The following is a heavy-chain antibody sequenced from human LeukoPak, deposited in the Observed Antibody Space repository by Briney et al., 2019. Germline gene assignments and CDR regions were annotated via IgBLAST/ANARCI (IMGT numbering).Heavy chain of an antibody. CDR3: ASPYSNYVGLFDY. CDR1: GGSISSSSYY. CDR2: IYYGGST. V-gene: IGHV4-39*01. J-gene: IGHJ4*02. Sequence: PSETLSLTCTVSGGSISSSSYYWGWIRQPPGKGLEWIGSIYYGGSTYYNPSLKSRVTISVDTSKNQFSLKLSSVTAADTAVYYCASPYSNYVGLFDYWGQGTLVTVSS. D-gene: IGHD4-11*01.